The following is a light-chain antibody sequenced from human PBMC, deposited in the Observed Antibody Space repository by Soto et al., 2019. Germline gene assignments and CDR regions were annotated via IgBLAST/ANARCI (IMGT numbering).Light chain of an antibody. CDR1: SSDVGGYNY. CDR3: SSYPTISTLI. CDR2: DVS. V-gene: IGLV2-14*01. J-gene: IGLJ2*01. Sequence: QSALTQPASVSGSPGQSITISCTGTSSDVGGYNYVSWYQQHPGKAPKLTIYDVSNRPSGVSNRFSGSKSCNTASLTISGLQAEDEADYYCSSYPTISTLIFGGGTKLTVL.